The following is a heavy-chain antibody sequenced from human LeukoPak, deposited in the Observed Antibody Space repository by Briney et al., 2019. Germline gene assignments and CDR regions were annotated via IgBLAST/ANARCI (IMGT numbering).Heavy chain of an antibody. V-gene: IGHV1-46*01. D-gene: IGHD6-6*01. CDR2: INLSGGIT. CDR3: AGSGKLVHCFDY. J-gene: IGHJ4*02. CDR1: GFTFTSYS. Sequence: ASVKVSCKASGFTFTSYSMHWVRQARGQGLEWIGLINLSGGITSYAQTFQGRVTMTRDMSTSTVYMELSSLRAEYTAMDYCAGSGKLVHCFDYWGQGTLVTVSS.